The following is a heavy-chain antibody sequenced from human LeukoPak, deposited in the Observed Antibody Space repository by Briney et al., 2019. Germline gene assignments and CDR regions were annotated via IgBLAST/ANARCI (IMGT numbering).Heavy chain of an antibody. V-gene: IGHV3-23*01. CDR3: AKPTALLLDTSSPFDS. D-gene: IGHD2-21*01. J-gene: IGHJ4*02. CDR2: ITSTVGST. Sequence: PGGSLRLSCAASGFSFNRFAMSWVRQAPGKGLEWVSIITSTVGSTFYADSVKGRFTISRDISKNTLFLQMNSLRVEDTAVYYCAKPTALLLDTSSPFDSWGQGTLVTVSS. CDR1: GFSFNRFA.